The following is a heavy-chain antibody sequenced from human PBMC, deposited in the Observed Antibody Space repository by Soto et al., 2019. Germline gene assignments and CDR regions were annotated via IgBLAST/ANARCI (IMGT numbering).Heavy chain of an antibody. CDR1: GYSFTSYW. CDR2: IYPGDSDT. D-gene: IGHD6-6*01. J-gene: IGHJ6*02. CDR3: ARHGIAARDYYYYGMDV. Sequence: PGESLKISCKGSGYSFTSYWIGWVRQMPGKGLEWMGIIYPGDSDTRYSPSFQGQVTISADKSISTAYLQWSSLKASDTAMYYCARHGIAARDYYYYGMDVWGQGTTVTVS. V-gene: IGHV5-51*01.